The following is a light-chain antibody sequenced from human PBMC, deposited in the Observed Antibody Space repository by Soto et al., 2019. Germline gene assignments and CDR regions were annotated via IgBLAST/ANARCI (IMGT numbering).Light chain of an antibody. CDR3: QQYNNWPPT. Sequence: EIVMTQCPASLSVSPGERATLSCRASQSVSSNLAWYQQKPGQAPRLLIYGASTRATGFPARFSGSGSGKEFTLTFSSLQSEDFAVYYCQQYNNWPPTFGQGTKLEIK. J-gene: IGKJ2*01. CDR2: GAS. V-gene: IGKV3-15*01. CDR1: QSVSSN.